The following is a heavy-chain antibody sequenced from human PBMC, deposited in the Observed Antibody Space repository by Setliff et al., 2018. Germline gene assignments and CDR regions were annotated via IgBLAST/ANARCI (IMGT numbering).Heavy chain of an antibody. CDR1: GFTFSRYS. V-gene: IGHV3-48*01. J-gene: IGHJ5*02. CDR2: ISASSSTI. Sequence: PGGSLRLSCAASGFTFSRYSMNWVRQGPGKGLEWVSYISASSSTIYYSGSVKGRFTISRDNAKNSLFLQMNDLRADDTAVYYCARDLDGGNGHDLWGRGTLVTVSS. CDR3: ARDLDGGNGHDL. D-gene: IGHD2-15*01.